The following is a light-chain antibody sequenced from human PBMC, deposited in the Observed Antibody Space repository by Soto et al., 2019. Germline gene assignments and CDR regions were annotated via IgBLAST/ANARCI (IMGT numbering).Light chain of an antibody. V-gene: IGKV1-8*01. J-gene: IGKJ1*01. CDR3: QQYYSYPRT. Sequence: IPLTQSPSFLSPPLEESVTITCRASQGISSYLAWYQQKPGKAPKLLIYAASTLQSGVPSRFSGSGSGTDFTLTISCLQSEDFATYYCQQYYSYPRTFGQGTKVDIK. CDR2: AAS. CDR1: QGISSY.